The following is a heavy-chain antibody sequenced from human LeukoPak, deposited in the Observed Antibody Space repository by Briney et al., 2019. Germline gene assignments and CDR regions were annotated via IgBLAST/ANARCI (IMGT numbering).Heavy chain of an antibody. Sequence: GASVKVSCKASGYTFTNYGISWVRQAPGQGLEWMGWISAYNGNTNYAQKLQGRVTMTTDTSTSTAYMELRSLRSDDTAVYYCARFDRGYYDSSGSPNNWFDPWGQGTLVTVSS. D-gene: IGHD3-22*01. CDR3: ARFDRGYYDSSGSPNNWFDP. CDR2: ISAYNGNT. J-gene: IGHJ5*02. CDR1: GYTFTNYG. V-gene: IGHV1-18*01.